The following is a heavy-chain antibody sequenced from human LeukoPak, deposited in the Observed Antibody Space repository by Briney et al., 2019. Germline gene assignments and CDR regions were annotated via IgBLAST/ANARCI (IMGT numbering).Heavy chain of an antibody. J-gene: IGHJ4*02. CDR1: GGSFSGYY. CDR2: INHSGST. CDR3: ARHSYSGSYFFDY. V-gene: IGHV4-34*01. Sequence: ASETLSLTCAVYGGSFSGYYWSWIRQPPGKGLEWIGEINHSGSTNYNPSLKSRVTISVDTSKNQFSLRLSSVTAADTAVYYCARHSYSGSYFFDYWGQGTLVTVSS. D-gene: IGHD1-26*01.